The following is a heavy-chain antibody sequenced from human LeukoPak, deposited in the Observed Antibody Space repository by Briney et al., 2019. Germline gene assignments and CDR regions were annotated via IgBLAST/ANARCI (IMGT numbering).Heavy chain of an antibody. J-gene: IGHJ6*02. V-gene: IGHV4-39*07. D-gene: IGHD2/OR15-2a*01. Sequence: SETLSLTCTVSGGSISSSSYYWGWIRQPPGKGLEWIGSIYYSGSTYYNPSLKSRVTISLDTSKNQFSLKLSSVTAADTAVYYCARGRSITFYYYYYGMDVWGQGTTVTVSS. CDR2: IYYSGST. CDR3: ARGRSITFYYYYYGMDV. CDR1: GGSISSSSYY.